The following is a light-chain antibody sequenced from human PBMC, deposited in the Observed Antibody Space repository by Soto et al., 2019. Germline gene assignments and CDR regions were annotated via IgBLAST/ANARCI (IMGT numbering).Light chain of an antibody. V-gene: IGKV3-11*01. CDR1: QSVSSN. CDR2: GAS. Sequence: EIVMTQSPATLSVSPGGRATLSCRASQSVSSNLAWYQQKLGQSPRLLIYGASSRASGVPDRFSGSGSGTDFTLTISSLEPEDFAVYYCQQRSNWVTFGPGTKVDIK. J-gene: IGKJ3*01. CDR3: QQRSNWVT.